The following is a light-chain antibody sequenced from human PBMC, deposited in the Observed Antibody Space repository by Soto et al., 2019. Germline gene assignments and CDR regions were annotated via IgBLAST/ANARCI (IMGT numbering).Light chain of an antibody. V-gene: IGKV1-39*01. Sequence: DIQMTQSPSSLSASAGDRVTINCRASQSIRSYLNWYQQKPGKAPKLLIYDASNLQSGVPSRFSGSGSGTDFTLTISSLQPEDFATYYCQQSYSTPLTFGGGTKVDIK. J-gene: IGKJ4*01. CDR2: DAS. CDR1: QSIRSY. CDR3: QQSYSTPLT.